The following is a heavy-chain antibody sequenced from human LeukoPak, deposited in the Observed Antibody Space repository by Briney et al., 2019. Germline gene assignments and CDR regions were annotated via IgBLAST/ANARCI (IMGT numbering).Heavy chain of an antibody. Sequence: GGSLSLSCVASGLTFSSYWMTWVRQAPGKALEWVANIKEDGSAKSYVDSVKGRFTISRDNAKNSLYLQVDSLRVEDTAVYYCARDYDYFSGHNLDAYDIWGQGTTVTVSS. V-gene: IGHV3-7*01. CDR3: ARDYDYFSGHNLDAYDI. D-gene: IGHD2-15*01. CDR2: IKEDGSAK. CDR1: GLTFSSYW. J-gene: IGHJ3*02.